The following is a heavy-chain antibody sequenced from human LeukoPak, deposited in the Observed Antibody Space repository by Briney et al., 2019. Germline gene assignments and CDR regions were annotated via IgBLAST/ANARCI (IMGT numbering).Heavy chain of an antibody. CDR1: GGSFSGYY. CDR2: INHSGST. CDR3: ASTPPILYYGMDV. J-gene: IGHJ6*02. Sequence: SETLSLTCAVYGGSFSGYYWSWIRQPPGKGLEWIGEINHSGSTNYNPSLKSRVTISVDTSKNRFSLKLSSVTAADTAVYYCASTPPILYYGMDVWGQGTTVTVSS. V-gene: IGHV4-34*01.